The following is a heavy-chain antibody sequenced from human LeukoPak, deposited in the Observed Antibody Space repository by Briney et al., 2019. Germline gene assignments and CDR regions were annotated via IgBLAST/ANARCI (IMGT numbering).Heavy chain of an antibody. CDR2: IYYSGNT. V-gene: IGHV4-59*01. CDR3: ARVDWVDGYSFDY. Sequence: SETLSLTCTVSGGSISSYYWSWIRQPPGKGLEWIGYIYYSGNTNYNSSLKSRVTISIDTSKNQFSLRLSSVTAADTAVYYCARVDWVDGYSFDYWGQGTLVTVSS. CDR1: GGSISSYY. D-gene: IGHD5-24*01. J-gene: IGHJ4*02.